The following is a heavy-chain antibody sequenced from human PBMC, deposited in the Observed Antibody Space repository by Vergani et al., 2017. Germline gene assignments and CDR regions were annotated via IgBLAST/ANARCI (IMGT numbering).Heavy chain of an antibody. CDR2: IYYSGST. V-gene: IGHV4-39*07. Sequence: QLQLQESGPGLVKPSETLSLTCTVSGGSISSSSYYWGWIRQPPGKGLEWIGSIYYSGSTNYNPSLKSRVTISVDTSKNQFSLKLSSVTAADTAVYYCARFYGSGSYYHFDYWGQGTLVTVSS. J-gene: IGHJ4*02. CDR3: ARFYGSGSYYHFDY. CDR1: GGSISSSSYY. D-gene: IGHD3-10*01.